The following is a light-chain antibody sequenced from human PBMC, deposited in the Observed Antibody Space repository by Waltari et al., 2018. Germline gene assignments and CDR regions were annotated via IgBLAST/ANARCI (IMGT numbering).Light chain of an antibody. V-gene: IGLV2-23*02. CDR2: EVN. CDR1: SSDVGNYNL. Sequence: QSALTQPASVSGSPGQSITISCTGTSSDVGNYNLVSWYQQHPGKAPKLMSYEVNKRPSGVSNRFSGSKSGNTASLTIAGLQAEDEADYYCYSYAGSTTVIFGGGTKLTVL. J-gene: IGLJ2*01. CDR3: YSYAGSTTVI.